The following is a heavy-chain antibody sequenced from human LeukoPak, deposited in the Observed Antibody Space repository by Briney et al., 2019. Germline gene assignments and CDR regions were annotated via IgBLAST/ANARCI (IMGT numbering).Heavy chain of an antibody. CDR1: GFTLSSYA. CDR2: VDGGGGGT. V-gene: IGHV3-23*01. D-gene: IGHD6-13*01. J-gene: IGHJ4*02. CDR3: AKQSAGSAAWYSLHYDF. Sequence: PGGSLRLSCAASGFTLSSYAMTWVRQAPGRGLEWVSSVDGGGGGTYYADSVKGRFTISRDNSKDTLYLQMNGLRAEDTAVYFCAKQSAGSAAWYSLHYDFWGQATLVTVSS.